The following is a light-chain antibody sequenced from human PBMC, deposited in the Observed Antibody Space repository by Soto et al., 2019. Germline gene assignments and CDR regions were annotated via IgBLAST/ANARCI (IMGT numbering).Light chain of an antibody. CDR1: SRDVGAYNY. CDR2: DVS. CDR3: CSYAGSYTWV. Sequence: QSALTQPRSVSGSPGQSVTVSCTGTSRDVGAYNYVSWFQQHPGKAPKLMIYDVSKRPSGVPDRFSGSKSGNTASLTISWLQAEDEADYYCCSYAGSYTWVFGGGTKLTVL. V-gene: IGLV2-11*01. J-gene: IGLJ3*02.